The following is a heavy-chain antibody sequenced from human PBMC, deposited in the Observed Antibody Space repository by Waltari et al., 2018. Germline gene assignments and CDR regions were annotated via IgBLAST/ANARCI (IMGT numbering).Heavy chain of an antibody. CDR1: GGSISSPY. J-gene: IGHJ4*02. CDR2: IYYSGST. CDR3: ARENGYMYYFDY. Sequence: QVQLQESGPGLVKPSETLSLTCTVSGGSISSPYWSWIRQPPGKGLEWIGYIYYSGSTNYNPSLKSRVTISVDTSKNQFSLKLSSVTAADTAVYYCARENGYMYYFDYWGQGTLVTVSS. V-gene: IGHV4-59*11. D-gene: IGHD3-16*02.